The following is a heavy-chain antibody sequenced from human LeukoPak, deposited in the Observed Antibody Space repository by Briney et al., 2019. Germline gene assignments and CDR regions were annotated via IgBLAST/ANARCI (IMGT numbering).Heavy chain of an antibody. CDR3: ARGGYDILTGYYKGHDY. Sequence: PGGSLRLSCAASGFIVSSNYMSWVRQAPGKGLEWASVIDSGGSTYYADSVKGRFTISRDNSKKTLYLQMNSLRAEDTAVYYCARGGYDILTGYYKGHDYWGQGTLVTVSS. CDR2: IDSGGST. J-gene: IGHJ4*02. D-gene: IGHD3-9*01. CDR1: GFIVSSNY. V-gene: IGHV3-53*01.